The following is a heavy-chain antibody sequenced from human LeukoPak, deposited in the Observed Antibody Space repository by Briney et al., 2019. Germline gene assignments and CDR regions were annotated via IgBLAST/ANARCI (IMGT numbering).Heavy chain of an antibody. Sequence: SGGSLRLSCVASGFTFSDYSLNWVRQAPGKGLEWISYIGISSGNTKYADSVKGRFTISGDNAKNSLYLQMNSLRVEDTAVYYCARDHNYAFDNWGQGTLVTVPS. CDR1: GFTFSDYS. CDR2: IGISSGNT. CDR3: ARDHNYAFDN. J-gene: IGHJ4*02. V-gene: IGHV3-48*04. D-gene: IGHD1-1*01.